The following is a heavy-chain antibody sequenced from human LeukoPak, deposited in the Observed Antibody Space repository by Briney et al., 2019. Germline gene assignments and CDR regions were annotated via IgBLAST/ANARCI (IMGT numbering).Heavy chain of an antibody. D-gene: IGHD4-11*01. CDR2: INPNSGGT. V-gene: IGHV1-2*02. CDR1: GYTFNRYY. CDR3: ARYSTVKSHGSYYYGMDV. J-gene: IGHJ6*02. Sequence: ASVKVSCKASGYTFNRYYMHWVRQAPGQRLEWMGWINPNSGGTNYAQKFQGRVTMIRDTSISTAYMELSRLRSDDTAVYSCARYSTVKSHGSYYYGMDVWGQGTTVTVSS.